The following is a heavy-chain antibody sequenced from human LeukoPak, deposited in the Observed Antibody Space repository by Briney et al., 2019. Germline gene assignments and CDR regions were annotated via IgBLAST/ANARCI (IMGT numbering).Heavy chain of an antibody. V-gene: IGHV3-53*01. CDR1: GFTVSTYY. D-gene: IGHD2-8*01. CDR3: ARGLGYCTSTTCLLPFDY. CDR2: IYSGGST. Sequence: GGSLRLSCAASGFTVSTYYMTWVRQAPGKGLESVSVIYSGGSTYYADSVKGRFTISRDNSKNTLYLQMNSLRAEDTAMYYCARGLGYCTSTTCLLPFDYWGQGTLVTVSS. J-gene: IGHJ4*02.